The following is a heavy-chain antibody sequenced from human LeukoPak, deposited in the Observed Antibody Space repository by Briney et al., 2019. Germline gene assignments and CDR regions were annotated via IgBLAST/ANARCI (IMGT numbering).Heavy chain of an antibody. CDR3: ARAAAGIAVADPLEY. Sequence: ASVKVSCKASGYTFTSYGISWVRQAPGQGLEWMGWISAYNGNTNYAQKPQGRVTMTTDTSTSTAYMELRSLRSDDTAVYYCARAAAGIAVADPLEYWGQGTLVTVSS. J-gene: IGHJ4*02. CDR1: GYTFTSYG. CDR2: ISAYNGNT. D-gene: IGHD6-19*01. V-gene: IGHV1-18*01.